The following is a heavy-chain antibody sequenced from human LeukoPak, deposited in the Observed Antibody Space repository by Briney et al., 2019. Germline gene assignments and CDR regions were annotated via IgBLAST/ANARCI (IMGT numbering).Heavy chain of an antibody. CDR2: INPTGDIT. J-gene: IGHJ1*01. D-gene: IGHD2-21*02. V-gene: IGHV1-46*01. CDR3: ARPPDCGGDCYKYLQQ. Sequence: ASVKVSCEASANTLINYYIHWVRQAPGQGLEWMGIINPTGDITNYAQKFQGRVTLTRDTSTSTVYMELSSLTSDDTAVYYCARPPDCGGDCYKYLQQWGQGTLVIVSS. CDR1: ANTLINYY.